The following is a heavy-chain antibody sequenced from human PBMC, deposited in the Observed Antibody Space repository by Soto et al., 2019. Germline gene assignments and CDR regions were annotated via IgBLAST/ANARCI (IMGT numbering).Heavy chain of an antibody. Sequence: SETLSLTCTVSGVSISSYYWSWIRQPPGKGLEWIGYIYYSGSTNYNPSLKSRVTISVDTSKNQFSLKLSSVTAADTAVYYCTDNMDVWGKGTTVTVSS. CDR1: GVSISSYY. V-gene: IGHV4-59*01. CDR3: TDNMDV. J-gene: IGHJ6*03. CDR2: IYYSGST.